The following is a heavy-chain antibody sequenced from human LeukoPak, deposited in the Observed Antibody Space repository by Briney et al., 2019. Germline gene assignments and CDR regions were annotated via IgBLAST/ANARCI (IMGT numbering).Heavy chain of an antibody. V-gene: IGHV1-2*02. CDR2: INPYSGGT. CDR3: ARELEGYCSSTNCYADY. Sequence: GASVKVSCKASGYTFTGYYMHWVRQAPGQGLEWMGWINPYSGGTNYAQQFQGRVTMTRDTSISTAYMDLSSLRSDDTAVYYCARELEGYCSSTNCYADYWGQGTLVTVSS. CDR1: GYTFTGYY. J-gene: IGHJ4*02. D-gene: IGHD2-2*01.